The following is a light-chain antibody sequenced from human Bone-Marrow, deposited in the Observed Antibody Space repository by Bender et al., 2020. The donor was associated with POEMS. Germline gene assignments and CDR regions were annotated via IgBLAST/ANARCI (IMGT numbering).Light chain of an antibody. J-gene: IGLJ3*02. CDR1: KLDERY. Sequence: SYELTQPPSVSVSPGQTARITCSGEKLDERYACWYQQKPGQSPILVIHQDTKRPSGVPDRFSGSKSGNTASLTISGLQAEDEADYSCCSYAGTSWVFGGGTKLTVL. CDR2: QDT. V-gene: IGLV3-1*01. CDR3: CSYAGTSWV.